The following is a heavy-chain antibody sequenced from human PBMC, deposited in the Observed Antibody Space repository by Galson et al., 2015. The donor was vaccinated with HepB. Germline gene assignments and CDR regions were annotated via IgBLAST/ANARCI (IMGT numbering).Heavy chain of an antibody. CDR1: GVTFSNST. D-gene: IGHD6-19*01. CDR3: ARDLEGITVAGPHDY. J-gene: IGHJ4*02. CDR2: ISRTSIFI. Sequence: SMRLSCAASGVTFSNSTMSWVRQAPGTGLEWVASISRTSIFIRYGEAVKGRFTISRDNAKNSLYLQMNSLRAEDTAVYYCARDLEGITVAGPHDYWGQGTQVTVSS. V-gene: IGHV3-21*01.